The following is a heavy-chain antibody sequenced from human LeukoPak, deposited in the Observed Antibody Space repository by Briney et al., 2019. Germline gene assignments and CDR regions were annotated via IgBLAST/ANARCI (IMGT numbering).Heavy chain of an antibody. CDR3: ASGLQLWALDY. J-gene: IGHJ4*02. Sequence: ASVKVSCKASGGTFSSYAISWVRQAPGQGLEWMGWMNPNSSNTGYAQKFQGRVTMTRNTSISTAYMELSSLRSEDTAVYYCASGLQLWALDYWGQGTLVTVSS. CDR2: MNPNSSNT. D-gene: IGHD5-18*01. CDR1: GGTFSSYA. V-gene: IGHV1-8*02.